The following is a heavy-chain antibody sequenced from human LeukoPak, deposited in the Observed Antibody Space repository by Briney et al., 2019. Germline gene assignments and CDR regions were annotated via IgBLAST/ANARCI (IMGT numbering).Heavy chain of an antibody. CDR1: GGSISSSSYY. D-gene: IGHD2-15*01. J-gene: IGHJ6*02. CDR2: IYYSGST. CDR3: ASSRGPYYYYYGMDV. V-gene: IGHV4-39*01. Sequence: SETLSLTCTVSGGSISSSSYYWGWIRQPPGKGLEWIGSIYYSGSTYYNPSLKSRVTISVDTSKNQFSLKLSSVTAAGTAVYYCASSRGPYYYYYGMDVWGQGTTVTVSS.